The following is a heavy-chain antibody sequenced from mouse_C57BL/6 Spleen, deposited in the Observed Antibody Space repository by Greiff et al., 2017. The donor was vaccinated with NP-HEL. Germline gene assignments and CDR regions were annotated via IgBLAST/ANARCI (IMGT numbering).Heavy chain of an antibody. J-gene: IGHJ2*01. V-gene: IGHV14-4*01. CDR3: TTTEGY. CDR2: IDPENGDT. CDR1: GFNIKDDY. Sequence: EVQLQQSGAELVRPGASVKLSCTASGFNIKDDYMHWVKQRPEQGLEWIGWIDPENGDTEYASKFQGKATITADPSSNTAYLQLSSLTAEDTAGYYSTTTEGYWGQGTTLTVSS.